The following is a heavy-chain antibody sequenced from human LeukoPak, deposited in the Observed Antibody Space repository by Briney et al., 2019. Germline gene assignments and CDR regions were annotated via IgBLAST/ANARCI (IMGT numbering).Heavy chain of an antibody. CDR1: GGTFSSYA. CDR2: IIPIPGIA. CDR3: ARDLRGHCSGGSCWFY. D-gene: IGHD2-15*01. J-gene: IGHJ4*02. V-gene: IGHV1-69*04. Sequence: GASVKVSCKASGGTFSSYAISWVRQAPGQGLEWMGRIIPIPGIANYAQKFQGRVTITADKSTSTAYMELSSLRSEDTAVYYCARDLRGHCSGGSCWFYWGQGTLVTVSS.